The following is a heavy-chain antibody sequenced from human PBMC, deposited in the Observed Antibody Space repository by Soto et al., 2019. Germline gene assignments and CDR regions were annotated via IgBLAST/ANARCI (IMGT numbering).Heavy chain of an antibody. CDR3: ARDVETAMVTRFNYGMDF. D-gene: IGHD5-18*01. CDR1: GGSISSYY. V-gene: IGHV4-59*12. CDR2: IYYSGST. J-gene: IGHJ6*02. Sequence: SETLSLTCTVSGGSISSYYWTWIRQPPGKGLEWIGYIYYSGSTNYNPSLKSRVTISVDTSKNQFSLKLSSVTAADTAVYYCARDVETAMVTRFNYGMDFWGQGTTVTVSS.